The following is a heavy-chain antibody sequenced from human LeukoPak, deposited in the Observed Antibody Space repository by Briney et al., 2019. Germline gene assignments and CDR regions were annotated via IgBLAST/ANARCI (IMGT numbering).Heavy chain of an antibody. CDR3: ASNRRFGAFDI. Sequence: PGGSLRLSCAASGFTFSSYAMSWVRQAPGKGLEWVSSISSNNNYIYYADSVKGRFTISRDNAKNSLYLQMNSLRVEETAVYYCASNRRFGAFDIWGQGTMVTVSS. CDR2: ISSNNNYI. J-gene: IGHJ3*02. D-gene: IGHD3-16*01. V-gene: IGHV3-21*01. CDR1: GFTFSSYA.